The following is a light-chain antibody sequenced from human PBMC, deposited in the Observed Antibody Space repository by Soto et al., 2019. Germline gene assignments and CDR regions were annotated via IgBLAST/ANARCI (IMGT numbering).Light chain of an antibody. V-gene: IGLV2-14*01. J-gene: IGLJ2*01. CDR3: SAYVSYSTFVV. Sequence: QSALTQPASVSGSPGQSITISCTGTSRDVGGYNYVSWHQQHPGKAPKVIITEVSNRPSGVSNRFSGSKSGNTASLTISGLQAEDEADYYCSAYVSYSTFVVFGGGTTLTVL. CDR2: EVS. CDR1: SRDVGGYNY.